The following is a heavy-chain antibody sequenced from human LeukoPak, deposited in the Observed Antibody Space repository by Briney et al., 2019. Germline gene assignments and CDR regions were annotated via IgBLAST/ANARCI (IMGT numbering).Heavy chain of an antibody. J-gene: IGHJ6*03. CDR2: INTKSGMT. D-gene: IGHD3-3*01. CDR3: ARVLTGYDFWSDSIKYYYYYMDV. CDR1: GYTFTRYD. V-gene: IGHV1-8*03. Sequence: ASVKVSCKASGYTFTRYDINWVRQATGQGLEWMGWINTKSGMTGHAQKFQGRVTITRNTSISTAYMELSSLRSEDTAVYYCARVLTGYDFWSDSIKYYYYYMDVWGKGTTVTVSS.